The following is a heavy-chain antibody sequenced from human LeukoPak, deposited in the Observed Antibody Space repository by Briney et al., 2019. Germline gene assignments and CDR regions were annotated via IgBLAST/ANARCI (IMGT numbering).Heavy chain of an antibody. J-gene: IGHJ4*02. V-gene: IGHV2-70*17. CDR1: GFSLSTSGVG. Sequence: ESGPTLVNPTQTLTLTCTFSGFSLSTSGVGVGWIRQPPGKALEWLARIDWDDDKFYSTSLKTRLTISKDTSKNQVVLTMTNMDPVDSATYYCARIRSDSGSSHFDYWGQGTLVTVSS. CDR2: IDWDDDK. CDR3: ARIRSDSGSSHFDY. D-gene: IGHD3-10*01.